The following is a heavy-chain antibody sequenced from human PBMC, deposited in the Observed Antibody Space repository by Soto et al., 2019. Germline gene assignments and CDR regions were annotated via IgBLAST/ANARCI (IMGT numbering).Heavy chain of an antibody. CDR2: ISYDGSNK. Sequence: GGSLRLSCAASGFTFSSYGMHWVRQAPGKGLEWVAVISYDGSNKYYADSVKGRSTISRDNSKNTLYLQMNSLRAEDTAVYYCAKDLGIQLWPDYYCYGMDFWGQGPTVTVSS. V-gene: IGHV3-30*18. CDR3: AKDLGIQLWPDYYCYGMDF. J-gene: IGHJ6*02. D-gene: IGHD5-18*01. CDR1: GFTFSSYG.